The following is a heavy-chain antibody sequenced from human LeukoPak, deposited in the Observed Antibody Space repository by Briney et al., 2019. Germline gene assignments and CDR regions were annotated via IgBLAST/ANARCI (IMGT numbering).Heavy chain of an antibody. CDR1: GFTFSSYS. J-gene: IGHJ3*02. Sequence: GGSLRLSCAASGFTFSSYSMNWVRQAPGKGLEWVSYISSSSSTIYYADSVKGRFTISRDNAKNSLYLQMNSLRAEDTAVYYCARDTEMATITGAFDIWGQGTMVTVSS. V-gene: IGHV3-48*04. CDR3: ARDTEMATITGAFDI. D-gene: IGHD5-24*01. CDR2: ISSSSSTI.